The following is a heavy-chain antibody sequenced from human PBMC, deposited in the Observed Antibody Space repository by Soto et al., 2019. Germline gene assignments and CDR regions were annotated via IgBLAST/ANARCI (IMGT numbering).Heavy chain of an antibody. Sequence: GGSLRLSCSASGLTFSSYAMHWVRQAPGKGLEYVSAISSNGGSTYYADSVKGRFTISRDNSKNTLYLQMSSLRAEDTAVYYCVKGISSSGLYGMDVWGQGTTVTVSS. CDR2: ISSNGGST. V-gene: IGHV3-64D*08. D-gene: IGHD2-2*01. J-gene: IGHJ6*02. CDR3: VKGISSSGLYGMDV. CDR1: GLTFSSYA.